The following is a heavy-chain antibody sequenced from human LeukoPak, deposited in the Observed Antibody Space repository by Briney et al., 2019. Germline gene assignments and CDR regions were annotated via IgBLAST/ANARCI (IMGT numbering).Heavy chain of an antibody. D-gene: IGHD3-10*01. CDR1: GFTFSSYA. Sequence: GGSLRLSCAVSGFTFSSYAVSWVRQAPGKGLEWVSGVTGSGGNTFYADSVKGRFTISRDNSMNTLYLQMNSLRADDTAVYYCAKDRWKTVLRGPDYWGQGTLVTVSS. V-gene: IGHV3-23*01. CDR3: AKDRWKTVLRGPDY. CDR2: VTGSGGNT. J-gene: IGHJ4*02.